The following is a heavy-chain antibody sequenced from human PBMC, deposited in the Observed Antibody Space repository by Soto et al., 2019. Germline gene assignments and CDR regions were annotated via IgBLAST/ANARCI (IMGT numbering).Heavy chain of an antibody. Sequence: QVQLVQSGAEVKKPGSSVKVSCKASGGTFSNYAINWMRQAPGQGLEWMGGIIPIFGTGNYAQKFQGRVTITADESTSTAYLDLSGLRPEDTAVYYCARPVEMATISRSYLFYWGQGTLVTVSS. CDR1: GGTFSNYA. V-gene: IGHV1-69*01. CDR2: IIPIFGTG. D-gene: IGHD5-12*01. CDR3: ARPVEMATISRSYLFY. J-gene: IGHJ4*02.